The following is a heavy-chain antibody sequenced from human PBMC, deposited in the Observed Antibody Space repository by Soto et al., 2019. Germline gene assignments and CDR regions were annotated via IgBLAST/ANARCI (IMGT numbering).Heavy chain of an antibody. CDR2: IYHSGST. D-gene: IGHD3-10*01. V-gene: IGHV4-30-2*01. CDR1: GGSISSGGYS. Sequence: PSETLSLTCAVSGGSISSGGYSWSWIRQPPGKGLEWIGYIYHSGSTYYNPSLKSRVTISVDRSKNQFSLKLSSVTAADTAVYYRAREGGGRDYYGMDVWGQGTTVTVSS. CDR3: AREGGGRDYYGMDV. J-gene: IGHJ6*02.